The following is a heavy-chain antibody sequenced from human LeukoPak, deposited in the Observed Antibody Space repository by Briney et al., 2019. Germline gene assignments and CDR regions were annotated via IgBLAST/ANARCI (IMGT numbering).Heavy chain of an antibody. CDR2: ISYDGSNK. CDR3: ARDAGATPYFDY. J-gene: IGHJ4*02. Sequence: PGGSLRLSCAASGFTFSSYAMHWVRQAPGKGLEWVAVISYDGSNKYYADSVKGRFTISRDNSKNTLYLQMNSLRAEDTAVYYCARDAGATPYFDYWGQGTLVTVSS. D-gene: IGHD1-26*01. CDR1: GFTFSSYA. V-gene: IGHV3-30*04.